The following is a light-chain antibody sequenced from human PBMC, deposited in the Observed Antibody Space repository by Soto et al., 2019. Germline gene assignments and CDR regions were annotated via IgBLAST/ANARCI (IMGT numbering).Light chain of an antibody. J-gene: IGKJ2*01. V-gene: IGKV1-16*02. CDR2: AAS. CDR3: QQYHSYPLP. Sequence: DIQMTQSPSSLSASVGDRVTITCRGSPGISNYLAWFQQKPGKAPKSLIYAASRLQSGVPSKFSGSESGTAFTLTMGNAQPEDFGAYSCQQYHSYPLPFCHGTKLEIK. CDR1: PGISNY.